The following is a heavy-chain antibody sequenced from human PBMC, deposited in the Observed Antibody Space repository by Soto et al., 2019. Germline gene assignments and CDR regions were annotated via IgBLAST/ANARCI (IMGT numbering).Heavy chain of an antibody. CDR2: ISYDGSNK. Sequence: PGGSLRLSCAASGFTFSSYGMHWVRQAPGKGLEWVAVISYDGSNKYYADSVKGRFTISRDNSKNTLYLQMNSLRAEDTAVYYCAKDRDVLLWFGYYFDYWGQGTLVTVSS. CDR1: GFTFSSYG. CDR3: AKDRDVLLWFGYYFDY. V-gene: IGHV3-30*18. J-gene: IGHJ4*02. D-gene: IGHD3-10*01.